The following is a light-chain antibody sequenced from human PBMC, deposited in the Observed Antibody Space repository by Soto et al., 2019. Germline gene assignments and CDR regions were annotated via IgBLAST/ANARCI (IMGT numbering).Light chain of an antibody. CDR3: QQLNSYVFA. CDR2: AAS. Sequence: DIQLTQSPSFLSASVGDRVTITCRASQDVSRYLAWYQQKPGKAPNLLIYAASTLRSGVPSRFSGSGSETEFTLTISSLQPEDFATYYCQQLNSYVFAFGPGNKVYIK. V-gene: IGKV1-9*01. J-gene: IGKJ3*01. CDR1: QDVSRY.